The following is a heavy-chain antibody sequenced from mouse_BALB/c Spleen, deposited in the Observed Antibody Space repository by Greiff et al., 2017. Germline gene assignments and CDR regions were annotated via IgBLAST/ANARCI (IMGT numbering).Heavy chain of an antibody. CDR3: ARDGGRY. V-gene: IGHV5-4*02. J-gene: IGHJ3*01. Sequence: EVMLVESGGGLVKPGGSLKLSCAASGFTFSDYYMYWVRQTPEKRLEWVATISDGGSYTYYPDSVKGRFTISRDNAKNNLYLQMSSLKSEDTAMYYCARDGGRYWGQGTLVTVYA. CDR2: ISDGGSYT. CDR1: GFTFSDYY.